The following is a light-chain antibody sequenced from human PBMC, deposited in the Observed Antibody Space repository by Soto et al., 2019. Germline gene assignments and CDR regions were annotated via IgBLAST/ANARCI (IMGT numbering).Light chain of an antibody. Sequence: EMVMTQSPATLSVSPGERATLSCRASQSVSSNLDWYQQKPGRAPRHLMYGASSRATGVPARFSGSGSGTEFTLSISSLQSEDFAVYYCQQYDKWPWTFGQGTKV. CDR3: QQYDKWPWT. CDR1: QSVSSN. J-gene: IGKJ1*01. V-gene: IGKV3-15*01. CDR2: GAS.